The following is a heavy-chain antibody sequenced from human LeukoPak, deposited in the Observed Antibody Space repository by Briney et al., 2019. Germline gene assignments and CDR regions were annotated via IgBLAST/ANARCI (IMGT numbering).Heavy chain of an antibody. J-gene: IGHJ3*02. CDR3: ARGWGRGSSTSLDAFDI. CDR1: GGSIRSYY. V-gene: IGHV4-59*01. D-gene: IGHD2-2*01. CDR2: IYYSGST. Sequence: PSETLSLTCAVAGGSIRSYYWSWIRQPPGKGREWIGYIYYSGSTNYNPSLKSRVTISVDTSKNQFSLKLNSVTAADTAVYYCARGWGRGSSTSLDAFDIWGQGTMVTVSS.